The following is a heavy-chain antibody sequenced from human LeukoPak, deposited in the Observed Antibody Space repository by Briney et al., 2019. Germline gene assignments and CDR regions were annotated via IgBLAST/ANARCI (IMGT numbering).Heavy chain of an antibody. CDR1: GFTFSTYW. CDR3: VRYGSWGYSH. V-gene: IGHV3-7*03. CDR2: IKEDGSQK. D-gene: IGHD3-10*01. J-gene: IGHJ4*02. Sequence: PGGSLRLSCAASGFTFSTYWMSWVRQAPGKGLEWVTNIKEDGSQKNYVESVKGRFTISRDNAKNLLSLQMNSLRAEDTAVYYCVRYGSWGYSHWGQGTLVTVSS.